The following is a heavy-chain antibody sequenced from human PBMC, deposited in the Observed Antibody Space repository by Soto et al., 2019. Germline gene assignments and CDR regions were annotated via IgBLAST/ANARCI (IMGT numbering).Heavy chain of an antibody. CDR3: AKAGSSVYYYLYGLDV. J-gene: IGHJ6*02. CDR1: GFNFKAYG. V-gene: IGHV3-30*18. CDR2: ISDDGTKK. Sequence: VPLVESGGGVVQPGRSLRLSCIASGFNFKAYGMHWVRQAPGEGLEWVAVISDDGTKKYYADSVQGRLTISRDNSMHTLYLEMNSLRLEDTAVYYCAKAGSSVYYYLYGLDVWGQGTTVTVSS. D-gene: IGHD6-6*01.